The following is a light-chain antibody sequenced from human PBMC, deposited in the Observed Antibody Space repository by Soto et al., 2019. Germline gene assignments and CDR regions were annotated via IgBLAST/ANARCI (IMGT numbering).Light chain of an antibody. CDR2: AAS. V-gene: IGKV1-39*01. J-gene: IGKJ4*01. Sequence: DIQMTQSPSSLSASVGDRITITCRASQSVSTSVTWYQHKPGRAPKALIPAASSLQTGVPSRFSGSGSGTDFTLTISSLQPEDVATYYCQQSFSTLLSFGGGTHVEIQ. CDR1: QSVSTS. CDR3: QQSFSTLLS.